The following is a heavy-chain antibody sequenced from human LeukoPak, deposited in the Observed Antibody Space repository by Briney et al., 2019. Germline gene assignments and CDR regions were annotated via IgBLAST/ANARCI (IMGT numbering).Heavy chain of an antibody. J-gene: IGHJ4*02. CDR1: GGSISSYY. CDR3: ARAAEYSSGWYLFDY. D-gene: IGHD6-19*01. Sequence: PSETLSLTCTVSGGSISSYYWSWIRQPAGKGLEWIGRIYTSGNTNYNPSLKSRVTMSVDTSKNQFSLKLTSVTAADTAVYYCARAAEYSSGWYLFDYWGQGTLVTVSS. V-gene: IGHV4-4*07. CDR2: IYTSGNT.